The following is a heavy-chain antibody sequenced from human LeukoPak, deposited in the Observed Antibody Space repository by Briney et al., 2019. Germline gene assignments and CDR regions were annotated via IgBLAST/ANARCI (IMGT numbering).Heavy chain of an antibody. CDR1: GGSISSYY. J-gene: IGHJ6*02. D-gene: IGHD6-13*01. CDR3: ARDKRAAAGRRNYYYYYGMDV. CDR2: IYYSGST. Sequence: SETLSLTCTVSGGSISSYYWSWIRQPPGKGLEWIGYIYYSGSTNYNPSLKSRVTISVDASKNQFSLKLSSVTAADTAVYYCARDKRAAAGRRNYYYYYGMDVWGQGTTVTVSS. V-gene: IGHV4-59*01.